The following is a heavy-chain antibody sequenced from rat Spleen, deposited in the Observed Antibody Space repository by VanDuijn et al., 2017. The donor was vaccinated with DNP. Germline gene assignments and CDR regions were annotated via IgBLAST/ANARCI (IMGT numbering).Heavy chain of an antibody. Sequence: EVQLVESGGGLVQPGNSLKLSCAASGFTFSDCAMAWVRQSPKKGLEWVATIIYDGSSTYYRDSVKGRFTISRDNAKSTLYLQMDSLRSEDTATYYCATQGPFGDYWGQGVMVTVSS. D-gene: IGHD4-3*01. CDR1: GFTFSDCA. J-gene: IGHJ2*01. CDR3: ATQGPFGDY. V-gene: IGHV5S10*01. CDR2: IIYDGSST.